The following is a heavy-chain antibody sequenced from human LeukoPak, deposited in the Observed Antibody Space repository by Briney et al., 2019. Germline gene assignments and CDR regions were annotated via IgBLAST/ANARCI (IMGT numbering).Heavy chain of an antibody. J-gene: IGHJ4*02. D-gene: IGHD3-3*01. CDR2: INHSGST. CDR1: GGSFSGYY. CDR3: ARLEGDFWSGYYTRYYFDY. V-gene: IGHV4-34*01. Sequence: SETLSLTCAVYGGSFSGYYWSWIRQPPGKGLEWIGEINHSGSTNYNPSLKSRVTISLDTSKSQFSLKLSSVTAADTAVYYCARLEGDFWSGYYTRYYFDYWGQGTLVTVSS.